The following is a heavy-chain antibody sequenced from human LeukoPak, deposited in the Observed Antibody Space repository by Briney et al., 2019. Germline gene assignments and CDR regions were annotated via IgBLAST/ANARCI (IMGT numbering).Heavy chain of an antibody. J-gene: IGHJ4*02. CDR1: VGSIGSND. D-gene: IGHD6-19*01. Sequence: SETLSLTCTVSVGSIGSNDWTCIRQSPGKGGEYIGYIYYTGDTNYTPSLKSRVTISVDTSKNQFYLRLSSVTAADTAVYFCAKYGNSGWVIDYWGQGTLVTVSS. CDR3: AKYGNSGWVIDY. CDR2: IYYTGDT. V-gene: IGHV4-59*08.